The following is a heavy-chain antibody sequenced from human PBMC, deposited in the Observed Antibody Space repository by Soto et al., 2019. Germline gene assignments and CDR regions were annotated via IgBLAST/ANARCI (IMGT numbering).Heavy chain of an antibody. Sequence: GGSLRLSCAASGFTFGYSAMSWVRQAPGKGLEWVAAISGTGGAAYYADSVKGRFTISRDNSRNTLFLQMNSLRVDDTAIYHCAKPEEVVRGFDFWGLGTLVTVSS. V-gene: IGHV3-23*01. CDR1: GFTFGYSA. D-gene: IGHD3-10*01. CDR2: ISGTGGAA. J-gene: IGHJ4*02. CDR3: AKPEEVVRGFDF.